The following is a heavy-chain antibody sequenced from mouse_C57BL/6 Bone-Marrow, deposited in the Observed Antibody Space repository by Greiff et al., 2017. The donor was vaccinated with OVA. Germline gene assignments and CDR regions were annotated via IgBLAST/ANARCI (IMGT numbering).Heavy chain of an antibody. CDR3: TTPSYYFDY. CDR1: GFNIKDDY. Sequence: VHVKQSGAELVRPGASVKLSCTASGFNIKDDYMHWVKQRPEQGLEWIGWIDPENGDTEYASKFQGKATITADTSSNTAYLQLSSLTSEDTAVYYCTTPSYYFDYWGQGTTLTVSS. V-gene: IGHV14-4*01. J-gene: IGHJ2*01. CDR2: IDPENGDT.